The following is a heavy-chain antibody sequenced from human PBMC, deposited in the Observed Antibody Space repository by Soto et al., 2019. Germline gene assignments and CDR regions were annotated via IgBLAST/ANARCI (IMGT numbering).Heavy chain of an antibody. CDR2: IIWNDEI. CDR1: GFSLTTARMG. J-gene: IGHJ6*02. D-gene: IGHD3-16*02. Sequence: QVTLKESGPVLVKPTETLTLTCNVSGFSLTTARMGVSWISQSQGKALEFVGQIIWNDEITYSTSLKSRLTSSKDTSNSQVVLTMSNMAPVHTATYFCALVIFDFLGHNFAGMHLWGQGTTVTVSS. CDR3: ALVIFDFLGHNFAGMHL. V-gene: IGHV2-26*01.